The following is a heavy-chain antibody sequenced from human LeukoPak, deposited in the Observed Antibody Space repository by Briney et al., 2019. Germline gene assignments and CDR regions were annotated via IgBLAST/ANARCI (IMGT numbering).Heavy chain of an antibody. J-gene: IGHJ4*02. V-gene: IGHV3-21*01. CDR3: ARGSIATRPTFFEY. CDR1: GFTFSSHN. CDR2: ISSTGTYI. Sequence: PGGSLRLSCAASGFTFSSHNINRVRQAPGKGLEWVSSISSTGTYIYYADSVKGRFTISRDNAKNSLYLQMDSLRDEDTAVYYCARGSIATRPTFFEYWGQGTLVTVSS. D-gene: IGHD6-6*01.